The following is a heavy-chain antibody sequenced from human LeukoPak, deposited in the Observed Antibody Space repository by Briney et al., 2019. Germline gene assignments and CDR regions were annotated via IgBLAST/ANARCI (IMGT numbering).Heavy chain of an antibody. CDR3: ARAPVTVKDSFDI. Sequence: SSETLSLTCAVYGGSFSGYYWSWIRQPPGKGLEWIGEINHSGSTNYNPSLKSRVTMSVDTSKNQFSLKLRSMTAADTAVYYCARAPVTVKDSFDIWGQGTMVTVSS. J-gene: IGHJ3*02. CDR2: INHSGST. CDR1: GGSFSGYY. D-gene: IGHD4-11*01. V-gene: IGHV4-34*01.